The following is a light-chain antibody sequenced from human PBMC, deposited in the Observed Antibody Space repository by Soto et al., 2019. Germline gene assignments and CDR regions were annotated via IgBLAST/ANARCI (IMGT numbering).Light chain of an antibody. CDR2: GNS. CDR1: SSNIGAGYD. Sequence: QSALTQPPSVSRAPGQMVTSSCPGSSSNIGAGYDVHWYQQLPGTAPKLLIYGNSNRPSGVPDRFSGSKSGTSASLAITGLQAEDEADYYCQSYDSSLSGSYVFGTGTKVTV. V-gene: IGLV1-40*01. J-gene: IGLJ1*01. CDR3: QSYDSSLSGSYV.